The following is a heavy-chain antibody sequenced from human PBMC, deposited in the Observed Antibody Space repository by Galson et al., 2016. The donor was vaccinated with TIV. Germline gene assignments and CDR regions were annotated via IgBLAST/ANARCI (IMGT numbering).Heavy chain of an antibody. CDR2: ISPSGTI. J-gene: IGHJ3*01. V-gene: IGHV3-48*03. CDR1: GFTFSSYE. D-gene: IGHD5-12*01. Sequence: SLRLSCAGSGFTFSSYEVNGVRQAPGKGLEWISYISPSGTIYYAASVKGRFTISRDNAKNSLFLQMNSLRAEDTAVYFCARVATFVDAFDLWGQGTVVTVS. CDR3: ARVATFVDAFDL.